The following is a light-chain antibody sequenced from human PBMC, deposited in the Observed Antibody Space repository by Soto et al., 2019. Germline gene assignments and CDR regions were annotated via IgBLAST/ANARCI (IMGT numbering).Light chain of an antibody. J-gene: IGKJ5*01. Sequence: EIVLTQSPGILSLSPGERATLSCRASQSVSSTYLAWYQQKPGQAPRLLIYAASSRATGIPDRCSGSGSATDFTLTISRLEPEDFAVYYCQQYGSSPPITFGQGTRLEIK. V-gene: IGKV3-20*01. CDR1: QSVSSTY. CDR2: AAS. CDR3: QQYGSSPPIT.